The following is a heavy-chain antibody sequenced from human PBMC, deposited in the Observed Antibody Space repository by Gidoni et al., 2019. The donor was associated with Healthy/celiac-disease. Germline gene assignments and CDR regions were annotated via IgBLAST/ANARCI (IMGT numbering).Heavy chain of an antibody. CDR3: ARDRGSLGSYYYYGMDV. Sequence: QVQLVQSGAEVKKPGSSVKVSCKASGGTFSSYAISWVRQAPGQGLEWMGGIIPIFGTENYAQKFQGRVTITADKSTSTAYMELSSLRSEDTAVYYCARDRGSLGSYYYYGMDVWGQGTTVTVSS. V-gene: IGHV1-69*06. CDR2: IIPIFGTE. J-gene: IGHJ6*02. D-gene: IGHD1-26*01. CDR1: GGTFSSYA.